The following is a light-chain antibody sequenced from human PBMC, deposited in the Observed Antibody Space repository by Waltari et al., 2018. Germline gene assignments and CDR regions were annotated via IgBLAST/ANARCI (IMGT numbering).Light chain of an antibody. CDR1: QSISSRY. J-gene: IGKJ5*01. Sequence: EIVLTQSPGTLSLSPGESATLSCWASQSISSRYLAWYQQKPGQAPRLLIYGALSRATGIPDRFSGSGSGTDFTLTISRLETDDFAVYYCQQHSGAPPITFGQGTRLEIK. CDR3: QQHSGAPPIT. CDR2: GAL. V-gene: IGKV3-20*01.